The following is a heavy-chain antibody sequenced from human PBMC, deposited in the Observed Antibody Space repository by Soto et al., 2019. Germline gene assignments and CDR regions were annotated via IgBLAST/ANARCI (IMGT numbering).Heavy chain of an antibody. CDR3: ARLNEYYDIVYGYYMGRGFHY. V-gene: IGHV4-30-4*01. J-gene: IGHJ4*02. D-gene: IGHD3-9*01. CDR2: MYYIGTT. CDR1: GGSSSSGAYY. Sequence: QVQLQESGPGLVKPSQTLSLTCTVSGGSSSSGAYYWRWIRQPPGKVLAWIGSMYYIGTTYYNPPLHSRVTISVDTSKNQFSLRLSCVTAAETAVYYCARLNEYYDIVYGYYMGRGFHYWGQGTLITDST.